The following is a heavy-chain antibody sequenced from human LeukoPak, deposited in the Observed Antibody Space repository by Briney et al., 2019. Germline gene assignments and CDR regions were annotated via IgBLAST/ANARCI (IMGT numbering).Heavy chain of an antibody. V-gene: IGHV3-74*01. J-gene: IGHJ4*02. D-gene: IGHD3-10*02. Sequence: GGSLRLSCAASGFTFSRYWMQWVRQAPGKGLVWVSRMNSDGSSINYADSVKGRFTISRDNAKNTLYLQMNSLSAEGTAIYYCARDHVLCWDYWGQGTLVTVP. CDR2: MNSDGSSI. CDR3: ARDHVLCWDY. CDR1: GFTFSRYW.